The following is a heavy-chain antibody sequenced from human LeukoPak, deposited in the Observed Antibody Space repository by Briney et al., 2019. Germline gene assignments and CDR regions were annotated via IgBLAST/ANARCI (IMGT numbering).Heavy chain of an antibody. CDR2: IYTSGST. J-gene: IGHJ6*03. V-gene: IGHV4-4*07. CDR1: GGSISSYY. D-gene: IGHD6-6*01. CDR3: ARDFRSSSYYMVV. Sequence: SETLSLTCTVSGGSISSYYWSWIRQPAGKGLEWIGRIYTSGSTNYNPTLKSRVTMSVDTSKNQFSLKLSSVTAADTAVYYCARDFRSSSYYMVVWGKGTTVTVSS.